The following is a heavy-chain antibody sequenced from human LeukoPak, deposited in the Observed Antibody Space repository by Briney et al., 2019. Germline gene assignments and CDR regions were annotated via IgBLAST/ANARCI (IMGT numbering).Heavy chain of an antibody. CDR3: AGGGTASAPLDY. CDR2: ISFDGTDK. V-gene: IGHV3-30*03. CDR1: GFTFSSYG. D-gene: IGHD2-8*02. Sequence: GRTLRLSCAASGFTFSSYGMHWVRQAAGKGLEWVAAISFDGTDKYYADSVKGRFTLSRDNSKNTLYLQMNSLGPEDTAIYYCAGGGTASAPLDYWGQGTLVTVSS. J-gene: IGHJ4*02.